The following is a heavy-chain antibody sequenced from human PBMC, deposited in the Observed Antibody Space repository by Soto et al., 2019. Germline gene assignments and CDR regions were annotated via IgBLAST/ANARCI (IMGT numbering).Heavy chain of an antibody. CDR1: GGAISSYY. J-gene: IGHJ6*02. V-gene: IGHV4-59*08. CDR3: ARQSLDSSGYYYVPDPYYYYYYGMEV. CDR2: IYYSGST. D-gene: IGHD3-22*01. Sequence: TETLSLTCTVSGGAISSYYWSWMRQPPGKGLEGIGYIYYSGSTNYNPSLQSRVTISVDTSKNQFSLKLSSVTAADTAVYYCARQSLDSSGYYYVPDPYYYYYYGMEVWGQGTTVTVSS.